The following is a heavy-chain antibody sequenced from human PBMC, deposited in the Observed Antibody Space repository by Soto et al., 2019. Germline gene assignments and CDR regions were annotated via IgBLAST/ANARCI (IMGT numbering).Heavy chain of an antibody. D-gene: IGHD5-12*01. Sequence: GGSLRLSCAASGFTFSSYAMHWVRQAPGKGLEWVAVISYDGSNKYYADSVKGRFTISRDNSKNTLYLQMNSLRAEDTAVYYCARVVFPYSGSDYVHFDYWGQGMLVTVSS. CDR1: GFTFSSYA. CDR3: ARVVFPYSGSDYVHFDY. J-gene: IGHJ4*02. V-gene: IGHV3-30-3*01. CDR2: ISYDGSNK.